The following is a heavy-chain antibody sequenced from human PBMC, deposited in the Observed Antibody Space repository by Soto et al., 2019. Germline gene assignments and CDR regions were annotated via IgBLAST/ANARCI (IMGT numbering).Heavy chain of an antibody. V-gene: IGHV3-7*03. J-gene: IGHJ5*02. Sequence: GGSLRLSCAASGFTFSSEWMSWVRQTPGKGLEWVANIKGDGSAKFYVDSVRGRFTISRDNAKNSLYLQMNSLRAEDTAVYYCARDQYSSSWYGSSWFDPWGQGTLVTVSS. CDR3: ARDQYSSSWYGSSWFDP. CDR2: IKGDGSAK. D-gene: IGHD6-13*01. CDR1: GFTFSSEW.